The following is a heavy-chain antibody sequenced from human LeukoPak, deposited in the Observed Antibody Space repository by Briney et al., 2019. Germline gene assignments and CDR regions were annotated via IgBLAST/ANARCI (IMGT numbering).Heavy chain of an antibody. J-gene: IGHJ4*02. Sequence: PGGSLRLSCAASGFTFSDYYMNWIRQAPGKGLECVSYISGSGTTIYYADSLKGRFTISRDNAKNSLNLQMNSLRAEDTAVYYCARVGRSGWTVDYWGQGTLVTVSS. V-gene: IGHV3-11*04. CDR3: ARVGRSGWTVDY. CDR1: GFTFSDYY. D-gene: IGHD6-19*01. CDR2: ISGSGTTI.